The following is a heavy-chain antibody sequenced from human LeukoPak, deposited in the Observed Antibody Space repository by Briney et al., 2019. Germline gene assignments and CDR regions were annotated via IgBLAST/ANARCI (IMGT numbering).Heavy chain of an antibody. CDR3: ARQYYDILTGYYNAGVDY. V-gene: IGHV4-39*01. CDR2: IYYSGST. Sequence: SETLSLTCTVSGGSISSSSYYWGWIRQPPGKGLEWIGSIYYSGSTYYNPSLKSRVTISVDTSKNQFSLKLSSVTAADTAVYYCARQYYDILTGYYNAGVDYWGQGTLVTVSS. D-gene: IGHD3-9*01. J-gene: IGHJ4*02. CDR1: GGSISSSSYY.